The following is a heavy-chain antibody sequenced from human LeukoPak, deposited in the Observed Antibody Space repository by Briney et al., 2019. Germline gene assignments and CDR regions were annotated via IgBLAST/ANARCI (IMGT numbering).Heavy chain of an antibody. Sequence: PGGSLRLSCAASGFTFSSYAMSWVRQAPGKGLEWVSAISGSGGSTYYADSVKGRFTISRDNSKNTLYLQMNSLRAEDTAVYYCAKEKVRFLEWLLSLFDYWGQGTLVTVSS. CDR3: AKEKVRFLEWLLSLFDY. CDR2: ISGSGGST. CDR1: GFTFSSYA. D-gene: IGHD3-3*01. J-gene: IGHJ4*02. V-gene: IGHV3-23*01.